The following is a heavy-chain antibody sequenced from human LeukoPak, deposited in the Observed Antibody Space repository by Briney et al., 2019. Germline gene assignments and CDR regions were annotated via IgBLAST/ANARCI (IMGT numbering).Heavy chain of an antibody. Sequence: ASVTVSCKASGYTFTSYFMHWVRQAPGQGLEWMGIINPGGGSTTYAQKFQGRLTMTRDTSTSTFYMELSSLGSEDTAVYYCARAPPTVDLFDPWGQGTLVTVSS. CDR1: GYTFTSYF. V-gene: IGHV1-46*01. CDR3: ARAPPTVDLFDP. CDR2: INPGGGST. J-gene: IGHJ5*02. D-gene: IGHD6-19*01.